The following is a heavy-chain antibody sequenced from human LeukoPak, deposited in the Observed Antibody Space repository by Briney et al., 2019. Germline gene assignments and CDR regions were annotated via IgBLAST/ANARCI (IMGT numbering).Heavy chain of an antibody. Sequence: TFSTYWMSWVRQAPGKGLEWIGSIYYSGGTYYNPSLKSRVTTSVDTSKNQFSLKLSSVTAADTAVYYCARHGFSYDTLTGKGDYFDYWGQGTLVTVSS. D-gene: IGHD3-9*01. CDR3: ARHGFSYDTLTGKGDYFDY. V-gene: IGHV4-39*01. CDR2: IYYSGGT. CDR1: TFSTYW. J-gene: IGHJ4*02.